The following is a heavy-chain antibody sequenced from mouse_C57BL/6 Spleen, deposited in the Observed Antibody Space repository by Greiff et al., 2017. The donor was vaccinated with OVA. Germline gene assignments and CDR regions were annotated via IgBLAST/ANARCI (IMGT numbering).Heavy chain of an antibody. J-gene: IGHJ2*01. Sequence: DVKLVESGGGLVKPGGSLKLSCAASGFTFSSYAMSWVRQTPEKRLEWVATISDGGSYTYYPDNVKGRFTISRDNAKNNLYLQMSHLKSEDTAMYYCARDRGKDYFDYWGQGTTLTVSS. V-gene: IGHV5-4*01. CDR1: GFTFSSYA. D-gene: IGHD1-1*01. CDR2: ISDGGSYT. CDR3: ARDRGKDYFDY.